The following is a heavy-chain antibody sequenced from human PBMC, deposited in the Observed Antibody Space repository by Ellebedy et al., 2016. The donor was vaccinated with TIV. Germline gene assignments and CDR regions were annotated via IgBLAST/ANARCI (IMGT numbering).Heavy chain of an antibody. CDR1: GGSISSYY. CDR3: ARGVLVRGVIITRWFDP. CDR2: INHSGST. D-gene: IGHD3-10*01. Sequence: MPSETLSLTCTVSGGSISSYYWSWIRQPPGKGLEWIGEINHSGSTNYNTSPKSRVTISVDTSKNQFSLKLSSVTAADTAVYYCARGVLVRGVIITRWFDPWGQGTLVTVSS. J-gene: IGHJ5*02. V-gene: IGHV4-34*01.